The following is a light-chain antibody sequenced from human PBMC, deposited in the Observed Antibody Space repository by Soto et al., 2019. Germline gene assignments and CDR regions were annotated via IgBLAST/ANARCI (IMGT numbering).Light chain of an antibody. CDR1: SCDVGGYHY. Sequence: QSALTQPPSASGSPGQSVTISCTGTSCDVGGYHYVCWYQQYPGKAPKPVIYEDTNRHSGVPDRFSGSKSGSTASLTVSGLQAEDEADYYCGSYAGSDKLLFGGGTQLTVL. V-gene: IGLV2-8*01. CDR3: GSYAGSDKLL. J-gene: IGLJ2*01. CDR2: EDT.